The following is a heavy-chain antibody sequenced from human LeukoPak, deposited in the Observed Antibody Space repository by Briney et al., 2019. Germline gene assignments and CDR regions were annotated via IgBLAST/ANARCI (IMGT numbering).Heavy chain of an antibody. CDR2: IKQDGSEK. V-gene: IGHV3-7*01. CDR1: GFTFSSYW. CDR3: ARDRGRNSFDY. Sequence: GGSLRLSCAASGFTFSSYWMSWVRQAPGRGLEWVANIKQDGSEKYYVDSVKGRFTISRDNSKNLLYLQLTSLRAEDTALYYCARDRGRNSFDYWGQGTLVSVSS. D-gene: IGHD1-14*01. J-gene: IGHJ4*02.